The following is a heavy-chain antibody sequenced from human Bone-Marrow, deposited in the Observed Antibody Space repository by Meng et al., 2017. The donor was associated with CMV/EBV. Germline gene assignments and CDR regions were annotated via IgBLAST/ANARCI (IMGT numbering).Heavy chain of an antibody. CDR2: ISYDGSNK. Sequence: GGSLRLSCGASGFSVSTNYMSWVRQAPGKGLEWVAVISYDGSNKYYADSVKGRFTISRDNSKNTLYLQMNSLRAEDTAVYYCARDSGWELRAEVSYWGQGTLVTVSS. D-gene: IGHD1-26*01. CDR3: ARDSGWELRAEVSY. J-gene: IGHJ4*02. CDR1: GFSVSTNY. V-gene: IGHV3-30*03.